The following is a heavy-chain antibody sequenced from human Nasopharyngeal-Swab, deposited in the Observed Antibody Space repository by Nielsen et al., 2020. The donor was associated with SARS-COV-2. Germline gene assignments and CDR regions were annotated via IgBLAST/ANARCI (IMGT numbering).Heavy chain of an antibody. V-gene: IGHV4-59*01. CDR2: ISHNSGT. CDR1: GGSIGGYY. Sequence: GSLRLSCTVSGGSIGGYYWSWIRQPPGKGLEWIGYISHNSGTNYKPSLKSRVTMFMDTSKNQFSLKLRSVTAADTAVYYCAKEGATGWFDPWGQGTLVTVSS. CDR3: AKEGATGWFDP. J-gene: IGHJ5*02.